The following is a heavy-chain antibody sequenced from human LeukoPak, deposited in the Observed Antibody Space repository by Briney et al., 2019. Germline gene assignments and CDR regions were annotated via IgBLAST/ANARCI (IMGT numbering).Heavy chain of an antibody. CDR3: ARDRGPWGITYYGMDV. Sequence: SETPSLTCTVSGGSISSYYWSWIRQPPGKGLEWIGYIYYSGSTSYNPSLKSRVTISVDTSKNQFSLKLSSVTAADTAVYYCARDRGPWGITYYGMDVWGQGTTVTVSS. D-gene: IGHD3-16*01. CDR1: GGSISSYY. CDR2: IYYSGST. V-gene: IGHV4-59*01. J-gene: IGHJ6*02.